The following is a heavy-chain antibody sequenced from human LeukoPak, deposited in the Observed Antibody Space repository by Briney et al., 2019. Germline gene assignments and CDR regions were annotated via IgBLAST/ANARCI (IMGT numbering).Heavy chain of an antibody. CDR1: GFTFTTYW. D-gene: IGHD6-13*01. Sequence: GGSLRLSCAASGFTFTTYWMGWVRQAPGKGLEWVANVKQDGSDKYYMDSVKGRFTISRGNGNNSLYLLMSSLRAEDSGVYYCARIAAAVPDQWGPGTLVTVSS. V-gene: IGHV3-7*01. CDR3: ARIAAAVPDQ. J-gene: IGHJ5*02. CDR2: VKQDGSDK.